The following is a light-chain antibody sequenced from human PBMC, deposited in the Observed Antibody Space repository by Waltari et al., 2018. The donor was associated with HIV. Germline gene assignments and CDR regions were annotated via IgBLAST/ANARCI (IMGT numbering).Light chain of an antibody. V-gene: IGLV1-47*01. CDR1: SSNIGSNY. Sequence: QSVLTQPPSASGTPGQGVTISCVGDSSNIGSNYVYWYQQLPGTAPKVLIYRKNQRPSGVPDRFSGSKSGASASLTIGGLRSADEAVYFCATRDGSLKVFGGGTKLTVL. CDR3: ATRDGSLKV. CDR2: RKN. J-gene: IGLJ3*02.